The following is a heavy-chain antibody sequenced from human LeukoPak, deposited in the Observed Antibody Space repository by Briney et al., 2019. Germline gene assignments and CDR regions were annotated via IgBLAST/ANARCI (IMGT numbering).Heavy chain of an antibody. CDR1: GFTFSDYY. D-gene: IGHD5-24*01. J-gene: IGHJ4*02. V-gene: IGHV3-11*04. Sequence: PGGSLRLSCAASGFTFSDYYMSWIRQAPGKGLEWISYISSDGNAMYYADSVKGRFTISRDNAKNSLYLQMNSLRAEDTAVYYCARDNTRVHNYDYWGQGTLVTVSS. CDR2: ISSDGNAM. CDR3: ARDNTRVHNYDY.